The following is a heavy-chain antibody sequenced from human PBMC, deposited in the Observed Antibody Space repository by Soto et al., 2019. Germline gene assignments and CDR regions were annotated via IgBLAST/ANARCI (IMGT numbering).Heavy chain of an antibody. Sequence: SETLSITCTFSVGSVSSYYWSWIRQPAGKGLEWIGRFYTSGNTNYNPSLKSRVTMSLDTSKKQFSLKLSSVTAADTAVYFCASDSTGWFDPWGQGTMVTVSS. CDR1: VGSVSSYY. D-gene: IGHD7-27*01. J-gene: IGHJ5*02. CDR3: ASDSTGWFDP. CDR2: FYTSGNT. V-gene: IGHV4-4*07.